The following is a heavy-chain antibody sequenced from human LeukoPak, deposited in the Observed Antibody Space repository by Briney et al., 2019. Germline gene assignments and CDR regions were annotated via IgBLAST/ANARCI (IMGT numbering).Heavy chain of an antibody. J-gene: IGHJ3*02. CDR1: GFSFSTYS. V-gene: IGHV3-48*01. CDR3: ARDDRYYDSSGLDDAFDI. D-gene: IGHD3-22*01. CDR2: ISRSGTII. Sequence: GGSLRLSCAASGFSFSTYSMNWVRQAPGKGLEWVSYISRSGTIIYYADSVKGRFTISRDNAKNSLYLQMNSLRAEDTAVYYCARDDRYYDSSGLDDAFDIWGQGTMVTVSS.